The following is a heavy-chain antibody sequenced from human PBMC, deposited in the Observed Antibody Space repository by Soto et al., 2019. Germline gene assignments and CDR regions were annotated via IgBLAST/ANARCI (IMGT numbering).Heavy chain of an antibody. CDR3: ASSRARGWNYFYYYGMDV. J-gene: IGHJ6*02. CDR1: GGSISSYY. D-gene: IGHD1-1*01. Sequence: ASETLSLTCTVSGGSISSYYWSWIRQPPGKGLEWIGYIYYSGSTNYNPSLKSRVTISVDTSKNQFSLKLSSVTAADTAVYYCASSRARGWNYFYYYGMDVWGQGTTVTVSS. V-gene: IGHV4-59*01. CDR2: IYYSGST.